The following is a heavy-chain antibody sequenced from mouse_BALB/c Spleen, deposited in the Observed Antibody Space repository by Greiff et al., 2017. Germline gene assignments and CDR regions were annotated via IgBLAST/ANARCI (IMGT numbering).Heavy chain of an antibody. D-gene: IGHD1-1*01. J-gene: IGHJ4*01. Sequence: EVQLQQSGPELVKPGASVKMSCKASGYTFTSYVMHWVKQKPGQGLEWIGYINPYNDGTKYNEKFKGKATLTSDKSSSTAYMELSSLTSEDSAVYYCARSYYYGSTAYYAMDYWGQGTSVTVSS. CDR1: GYTFTSYV. CDR2: INPYNDGT. CDR3: ARSYYYGSTAYYAMDY. V-gene: IGHV1-14*01.